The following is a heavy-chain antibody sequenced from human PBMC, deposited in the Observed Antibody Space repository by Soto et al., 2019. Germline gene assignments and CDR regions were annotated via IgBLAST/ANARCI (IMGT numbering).Heavy chain of an antibody. CDR1: GGSFSGYY. D-gene: IGHD2-2*01. Sequence: SETLSLTCAVYGGSFSGYYWSWIRQPPGKGLEWIGEINHSGSTNYNPSLKSRVTISVDTSKNQFSLKLSSVTAADTAVYYCARVRRGYCSSTSCYYYYGMDVWGQGTTVTRLL. CDR2: INHSGST. CDR3: ARVRRGYCSSTSCYYYYGMDV. J-gene: IGHJ6*02. V-gene: IGHV4-34*01.